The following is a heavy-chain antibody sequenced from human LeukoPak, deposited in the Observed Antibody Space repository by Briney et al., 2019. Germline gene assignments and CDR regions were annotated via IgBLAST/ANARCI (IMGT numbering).Heavy chain of an antibody. J-gene: IGHJ4*02. CDR1: GFTFTNAW. Sequence: GGSLRLSCAASGFTFTNAWMSWVRQAPGKGLEWVGRVKSKGDGETIDNAAPVKGRFTMSRDDSKATLYLQMNSLKAEDTAVYYCTTDLGLTMIRGVIVYWGQGALVTVSS. CDR2: VKSKGDGETI. CDR3: TTDLGLTMIRGVIVY. V-gene: IGHV3-15*01. D-gene: IGHD3-10*01.